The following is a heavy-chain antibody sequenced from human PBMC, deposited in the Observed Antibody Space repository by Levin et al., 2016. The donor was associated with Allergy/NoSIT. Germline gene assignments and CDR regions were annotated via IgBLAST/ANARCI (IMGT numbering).Heavy chain of an antibody. V-gene: IGHV4-34*01. Sequence: SETLSLTCAVYGGSFSGYYWSWIRQPPGKGLEWIGEINHSGSTNYNPSLKSRVTISVDTSKNQFSLKLSSVTAADTAVYYCARGRWDSSSPVNDQLEYFQHWGQGTLVTVSS. D-gene: IGHD6-6*01. CDR1: GGSFSGYY. J-gene: IGHJ1*01. CDR2: INHSGST. CDR3: ARGRWDSSSPVNDQLEYFQH.